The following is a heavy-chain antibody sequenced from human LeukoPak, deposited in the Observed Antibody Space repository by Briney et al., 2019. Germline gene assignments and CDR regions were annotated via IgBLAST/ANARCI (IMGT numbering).Heavy chain of an antibody. CDR3: ARVSRWELLRLNYFDY. J-gene: IGHJ4*02. CDR2: IKQDGSEK. V-gene: IGHV3-7*01. CDR1: GFTFSSYW. D-gene: IGHD1-26*01. Sequence: GGSLRLSCAASGFTFSSYWMSWVRQAPGKGLEWVANIKQDGSEKYYVDSVKGRFTISRDNAKNSLYLQMNSLRAEDTAVYYCARVSRWELLRLNYFDYWGQGTLVTVSS.